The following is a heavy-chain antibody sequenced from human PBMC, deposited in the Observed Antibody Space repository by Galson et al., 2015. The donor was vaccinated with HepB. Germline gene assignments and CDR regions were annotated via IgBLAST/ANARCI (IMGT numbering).Heavy chain of an antibody. CDR2: LTGDGSAT. CDR1: GFTFSSYW. J-gene: IGHJ4*02. Sequence: PLRLSRGASGFTFSSYWTHCVRHAPGEGRVWVWRLTGDGSATRYADSVKGRFSIYRDNAKNTLYLQMNSLRAEDTAVYYCARYSVVTGGDYWGQGTLVTFSS. D-gene: IGHD4-23*01. V-gene: IGHV3-74*01. CDR3: ARYSVVTGGDY.